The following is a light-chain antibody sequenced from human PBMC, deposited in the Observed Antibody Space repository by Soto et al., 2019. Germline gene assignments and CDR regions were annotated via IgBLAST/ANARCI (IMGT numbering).Light chain of an antibody. CDR3: AAWDDILNGYV. J-gene: IGLJ1*01. CDR2: SNY. V-gene: IGLV1-44*01. Sequence: QSLLTQPPCASGTPGQRFTISCSGSISNIESNTVTWYQQLPGTAPKLVIYSNYDRPSGVPDRFSGSTYGTSASLVIRGLQSEDEADYYCAAWDDILNGYVFGGGTKVTVL. CDR1: ISNIESNT.